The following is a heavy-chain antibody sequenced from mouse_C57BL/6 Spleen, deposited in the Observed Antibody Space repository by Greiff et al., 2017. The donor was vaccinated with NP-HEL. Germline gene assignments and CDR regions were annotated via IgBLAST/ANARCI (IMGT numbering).Heavy chain of an antibody. Sequence: EVKLVESEGGLVQPGSSMKLSCTASGFTFSDYYMAWVRQVPEKGLEWVANINYDGSSTYYLDSLKSRFIISRDNAKNILYLQMSSLKSEDTATYYCARGGEGGYFDYWGQGTTLTVSS. V-gene: IGHV5-16*01. CDR3: ARGGEGGYFDY. CDR1: GFTFSDYY. CDR2: INYDGSST. J-gene: IGHJ2*01.